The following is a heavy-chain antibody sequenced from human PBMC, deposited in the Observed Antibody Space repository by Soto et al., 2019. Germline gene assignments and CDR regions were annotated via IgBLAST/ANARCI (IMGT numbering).Heavy chain of an antibody. CDR3: AASIFYYVMDV. CDR1: GCTFVDHW. V-gene: IGHV5-51*01. CDR2: IYPGDSDT. Sequence: GAGCTFVDHWGGCVRKMHGKGLEWMGIIYPGDSDTKYNPSFQGQVTISADKSITTTYLQWSSLKASDTAIYYCAASIFYYVMDVWGQGTTVTVSS. J-gene: IGHJ6*02.